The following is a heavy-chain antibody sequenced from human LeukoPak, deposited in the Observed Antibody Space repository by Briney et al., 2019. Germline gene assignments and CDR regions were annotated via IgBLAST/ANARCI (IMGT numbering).Heavy chain of an antibody. J-gene: IGHJ4*02. CDR3: ARLIGLLLDY. V-gene: IGHV1-18*01. Sequence: ASVKVSCKGSCFTFTSYGISWVGQGPGQRLWGMGWISVYNGNTNYAQKLQGRVTMTTDTSTSTAYMELRSLRSDDTAVYYCARLIGLLLDYWGQGTLVTVSS. CDR1: CFTFTSYG. CDR2: ISVYNGNT. D-gene: IGHD2-21*01.